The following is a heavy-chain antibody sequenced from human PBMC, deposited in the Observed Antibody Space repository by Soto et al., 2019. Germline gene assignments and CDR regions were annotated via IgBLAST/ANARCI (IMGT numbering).Heavy chain of an antibody. Sequence: QVQLQESGPGLVKPSETLSLTCTVSGVSVNSDSYYWNWIRQPPGKGLEWIGYIYYSGTTNYNPSLQSRITTSLDASKNQFSLKLTSVSAADTAVDYCARARCSGANCYEGYYYGMDVWGQGTTVTVSS. CDR1: GVSVNSDSYY. CDR3: ARARCSGANCYEGYYYGMDV. J-gene: IGHJ6*02. CDR2: IYYSGTT. D-gene: IGHD2-2*01. V-gene: IGHV4-61*01.